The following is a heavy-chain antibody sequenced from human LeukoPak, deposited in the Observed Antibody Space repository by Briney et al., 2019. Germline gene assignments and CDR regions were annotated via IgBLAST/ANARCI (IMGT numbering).Heavy chain of an antibody. CDR2: ISSSSSYI. Sequence: GGSLRLSCAASGFTFSSYSMNWVRQAPGKGLEWLSSISSSSSYIYYADSEKGRFTICRDNAKNSLYLQMNSLRAEDTAVYYCARVSGMVAASVSDYWGQGTLVTVSS. J-gene: IGHJ4*02. CDR3: ARVSGMVAASVSDY. V-gene: IGHV3-21*01. D-gene: IGHD2-15*01. CDR1: GFTFSSYS.